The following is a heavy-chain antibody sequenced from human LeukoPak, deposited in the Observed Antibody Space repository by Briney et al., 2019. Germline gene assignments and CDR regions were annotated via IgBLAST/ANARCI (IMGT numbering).Heavy chain of an antibody. CDR2: IRYDGSNK. D-gene: IGHD3-22*01. Sequence: GGSLRLSCAASGFTFSSYGMHWVRQAPGKGLEWVTSIRYDGSNKYYADSVKGRFTISRDNSKNTLYLQMNSLRAEDTAVYYCAKDSSVYYYDSRNFDYWGQGTLVTVSS. J-gene: IGHJ4*02. V-gene: IGHV3-30*02. CDR3: AKDSSVYYYDSRNFDY. CDR1: GFTFSSYG.